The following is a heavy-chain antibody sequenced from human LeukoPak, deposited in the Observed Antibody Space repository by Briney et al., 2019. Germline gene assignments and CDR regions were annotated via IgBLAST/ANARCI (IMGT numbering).Heavy chain of an antibody. CDR3: ARGSALLALSFDY. J-gene: IGHJ4*02. CDR2: IIPIFGTA. D-gene: IGHD2-15*01. V-gene: IGHV1-69*13. Sequence: ASVKVSCKASGGTFSSYAISWVRQAPGQGREWMGGIIPIFGTANYAQKFQGRVTITADESTTTAYMELSSLRFEDTAVYYCARGSALLALSFDYWGQGTLVTVSS. CDR1: GGTFSSYA.